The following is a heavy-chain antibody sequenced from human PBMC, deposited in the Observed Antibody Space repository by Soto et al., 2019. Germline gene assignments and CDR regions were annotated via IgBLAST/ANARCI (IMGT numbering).Heavy chain of an antibody. CDR1: GFTFSSYA. CDR3: AKVAPDYYDSPPDY. Sequence: GGSLRLSCEASGFTFSSYAMSWLRQAPGKGLEWVSASSGSGGSTYYADSVMGRFTLSRDNSKNTLYLQMNSLRAEDTAVYYGAKVAPDYYDSPPDYWGQGTLVTVSS. D-gene: IGHD3-22*01. V-gene: IGHV3-23*01. J-gene: IGHJ4*02. CDR2: SSGSGGST.